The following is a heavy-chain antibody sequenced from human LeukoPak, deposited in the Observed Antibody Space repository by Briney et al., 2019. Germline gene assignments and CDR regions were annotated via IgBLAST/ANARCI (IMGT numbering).Heavy chain of an antibody. CDR2: INPSGGST. Sequence: GASVKVSCKASGYTFTSYYMHWVRQAPGEGLEWMGVINPSGGSTSYAQKFQGRVTMTRDMSTSTVYMELNGLTFDDTAVYYCGRDDITVEIAHWGQGTLVTVSS. V-gene: IGHV1-46*01. CDR1: GYTFTSYY. CDR3: GRDDITVEIAH. J-gene: IGHJ4*01. D-gene: IGHD2-21*01.